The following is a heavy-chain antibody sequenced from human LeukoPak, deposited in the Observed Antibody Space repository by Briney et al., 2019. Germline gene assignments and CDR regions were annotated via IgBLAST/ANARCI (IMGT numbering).Heavy chain of an antibody. J-gene: IGHJ4*02. CDR3: AREVSALGNYFDS. D-gene: IGHD7-27*01. CDR1: GFTITSYE. CDR2: TSRSGSSM. V-gene: IGHV3-48*03. Sequence: GGSLRLSCAASGFTITSYEMNWVRQAPGKGLEWISYTSRSGSSMYYADSVKGRFTISRDSAKNSLYLQMNSLRAEDTAVYYCAREVSALGNYFDSWGQGPLVPVSS.